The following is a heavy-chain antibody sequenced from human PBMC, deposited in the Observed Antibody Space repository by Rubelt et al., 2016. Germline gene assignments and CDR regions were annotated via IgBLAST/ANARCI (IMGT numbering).Heavy chain of an antibody. CDR3: ARVGRLLWFGDYYYGMDV. CDR2: IYYSGST. V-gene: IGHV4-61*01. J-gene: IGHJ6*02. D-gene: IGHD3-10*01. Sequence: QVQLQESGPGLVKPSETLSLTCTVSGGSVSSGSYYWSWIRQPPGKGLEWIGYIYYSGSTNYNPPSLKSRVTISVDTSKNQFSLKLSSVTAADTAVYYCARVGRLLWFGDYYYGMDVWGQGTTVTVSS. CDR1: GGSVSSGSYY.